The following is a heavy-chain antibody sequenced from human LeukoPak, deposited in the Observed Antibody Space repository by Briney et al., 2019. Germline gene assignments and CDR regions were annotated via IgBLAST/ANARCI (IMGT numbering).Heavy chain of an antibody. Sequence: PSETLSLTCTVSGGSISSYYWSWVRPPAGKGLEWIGRIYTSGSTNYNPSLKGRVTMSVDTSKNQFSLKLSSVTAADTAVYYCARDGSPYYFDYWGQGTLVTVSS. CDR2: IYTSGST. V-gene: IGHV4-4*07. CDR1: GGSISSYY. CDR3: ARDGSPYYFDY. J-gene: IGHJ4*02.